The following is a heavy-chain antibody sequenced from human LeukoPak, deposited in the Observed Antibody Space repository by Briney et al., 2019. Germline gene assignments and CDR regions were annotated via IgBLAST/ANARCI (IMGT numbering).Heavy chain of an antibody. Sequence: PGGSLRLSCAASGFTFSSYGMHWVRQAPGKGLEWVAFIRFDGSNKYYADSVKGRFTISRDNSKNTLYLQMNSLRAEDTAVYYCARDGSRGISWTDYWGQGALVTVSS. CDR3: ARDGSRGISWTDY. CDR2: IRFDGSNK. D-gene: IGHD6-13*01. J-gene: IGHJ4*02. CDR1: GFTFSSYG. V-gene: IGHV3-30*02.